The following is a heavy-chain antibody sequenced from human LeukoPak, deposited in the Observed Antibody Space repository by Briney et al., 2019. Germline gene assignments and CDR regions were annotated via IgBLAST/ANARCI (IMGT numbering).Heavy chain of an antibody. V-gene: IGHV3-30*18. CDR1: GFTFSSYG. CDR3: AKELQQLDSFDY. CDR2: ISYDGNNK. J-gene: IGHJ4*02. Sequence: GGSLRLSCVGSGFTFSSYGMHWVRQAPGKGLEWVALISYDGNNKYYSDSVKGRFTVSRDNSKNTLFLQLNSLRAEDTAVYYCAKELQQLDSFDYWGQGTQVTVSS. D-gene: IGHD6-13*01.